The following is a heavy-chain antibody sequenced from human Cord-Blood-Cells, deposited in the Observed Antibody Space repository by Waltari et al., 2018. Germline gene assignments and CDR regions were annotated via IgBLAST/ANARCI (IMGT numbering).Heavy chain of an antibody. Sequence: QVQLVQSGAEVKKPGAPVKVSCQPSGYTFTGYYMNWVPPAPGQGIEWMGWINPNSGGTNYAQKFQGRVTMTRDTSISTAYMELSRLRSDDTAVYYCARGPAYYYYYYMDVWGKGTTVTVSS. V-gene: IGHV1-2*02. CDR2: INPNSGGT. CDR3: ARGPAYYYYYYMDV. J-gene: IGHJ6*03. CDR1: GYTFTGYY.